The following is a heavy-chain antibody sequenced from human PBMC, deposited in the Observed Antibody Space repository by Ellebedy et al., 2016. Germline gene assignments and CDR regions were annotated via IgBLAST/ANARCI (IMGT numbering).Heavy chain of an antibody. CDR3: ASTVRFLDPPLPTDYYYGMDV. D-gene: IGHD3-3*01. CDR1: GYTFTGYY. J-gene: IGHJ6*02. Sequence: ASVKVSCKASGYTFTGYYMHWVRQAPGQGLEWMGWINPNSGGTNYAQKFQGWVTMTRDTSISTAYMELSRLRSDDTAVYYCASTVRFLDPPLPTDYYYGMDVWGQGTTVTVSS. CDR2: INPNSGGT. V-gene: IGHV1-2*04.